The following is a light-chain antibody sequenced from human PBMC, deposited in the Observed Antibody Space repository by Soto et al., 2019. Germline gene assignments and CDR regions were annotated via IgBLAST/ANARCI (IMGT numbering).Light chain of an antibody. CDR1: QSVGSNY. J-gene: IGKJ4*01. Sequence: EIVLTQSPGTLSLSPGERATLSCRASQSVGSNYFAWYQQKPGQAPRLLIYGASSRPTGIPDRFSGSGSGTDFTLTISRLEPEDFAVYYCEQYGSSPLTFGQGTHVEIK. V-gene: IGKV3-20*01. CDR2: GAS. CDR3: EQYGSSPLT.